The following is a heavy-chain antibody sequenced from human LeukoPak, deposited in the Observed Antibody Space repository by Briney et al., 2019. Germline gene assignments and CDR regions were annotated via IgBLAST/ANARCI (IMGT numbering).Heavy chain of an antibody. Sequence: PSETLSLTCTVPGGSISSYYWSWIRQPPGKGLEWIGYIYYGGSTNYNPSLKSRVAISVDTSKNQFSLKLSSVTAADTAVYYCAREPRIDNYFDYWGRATLVTVSS. CDR2: IYYGGST. CDR3: AREPRIDNYFDY. V-gene: IGHV4-59*01. D-gene: IGHD3-22*01. J-gene: IGHJ4*01. CDR1: GGSISSYY.